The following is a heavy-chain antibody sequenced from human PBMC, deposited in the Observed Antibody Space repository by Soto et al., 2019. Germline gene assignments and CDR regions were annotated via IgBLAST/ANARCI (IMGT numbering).Heavy chain of an antibody. V-gene: IGHV3-74*01. Sequence: PEGCMRLNCVDCGSIFSSYWMNWVRKAAGKGLVWVSRISSDGSSTGYAECVKGRFTISRDNAKNTLYLQMNSLRAEDTAVYYCAREDVWNFDYWGQGTLVTVSS. CDR1: GSIFSSYW. J-gene: IGHJ4*02. CDR2: ISSDGSST. D-gene: IGHD3-16*01. CDR3: AREDVWNFDY.